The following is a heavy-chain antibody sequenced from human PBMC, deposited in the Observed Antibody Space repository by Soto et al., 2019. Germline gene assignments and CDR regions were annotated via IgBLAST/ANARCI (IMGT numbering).Heavy chain of an antibody. V-gene: IGHV3-74*01. Sequence: GGVPLLSCSASAFTFSNYLMHWVREGQGKGVVWVAGIDRDGSDTIKADSVKGRVNISRDNAKKTLFLQMHSLRAEDMGVYYCARDGDIGFDYWGQGTLVTVSS. CDR2: IDRDGSDT. CDR1: AFTFSNYL. CDR3: ARDGDIGFDY. J-gene: IGHJ4*02.